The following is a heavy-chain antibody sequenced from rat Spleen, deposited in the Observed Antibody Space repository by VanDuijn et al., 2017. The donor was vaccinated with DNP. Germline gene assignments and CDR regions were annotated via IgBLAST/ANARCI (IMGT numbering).Heavy chain of an antibody. Sequence: EVQLQESGPGLLKPSQSLSLTCSVTGYSISRTYWGWFRKFPGNKMEWIGHISYSGTTSYHPSLKSRISITRDTSKNQFFLQLSSVTTEDTATYYCARQSRYIYGALDAWGQGTSVTVSS. J-gene: IGHJ4*01. V-gene: IGHV3-1*01. D-gene: IGHD1-2*01. CDR1: GYSISRTY. CDR3: ARQSRYIYGALDA. CDR2: ISYSGTT.